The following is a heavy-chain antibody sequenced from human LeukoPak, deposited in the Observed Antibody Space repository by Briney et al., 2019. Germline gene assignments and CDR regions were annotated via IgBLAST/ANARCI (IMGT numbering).Heavy chain of an antibody. J-gene: IGHJ4*02. CDR3: ARANGDPFDY. D-gene: IGHD4-17*01. Sequence: GWSLRLSCAASGFTFSSYSMNWVRQDPGKGLEGVSSISSSSSYIYYADSVKGRFTISRDNAKNSLYLQMNSLRAEDTAVYYCARANGDPFDYWGQGTLVTVSS. CDR1: GFTFSSYS. CDR2: ISSSSSYI. V-gene: IGHV3-21*01.